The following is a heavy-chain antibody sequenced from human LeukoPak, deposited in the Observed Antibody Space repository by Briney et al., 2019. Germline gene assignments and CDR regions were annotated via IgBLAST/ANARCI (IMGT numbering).Heavy chain of an antibody. CDR3: AKDMYAVAGNEGFFQH. V-gene: IGHV3-9*01. CDR2: ISWNSGSI. CDR1: GFTFDDYA. J-gene: IGHJ1*01. D-gene: IGHD6-19*01. Sequence: GGSLRLSCAASGFTFDDYAMHWVRQAPGKGLEWVSGISWNSGSIGYADSVKGRFTISRDNAKNSLYLQMNSLRAEDTALYYCAKDMYAVAGNEGFFQHWGQGTLVTVSS.